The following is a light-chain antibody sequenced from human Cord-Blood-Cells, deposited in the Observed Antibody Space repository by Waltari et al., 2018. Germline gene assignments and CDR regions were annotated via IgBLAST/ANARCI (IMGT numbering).Light chain of an antibody. J-gene: IGKJ1*01. V-gene: IGKV4-1*01. Sequence: DIVMTQSPDSLAVSLGERGNNNSKSSQSVLYSSNNNNYLAWYPQKPGQPPKLLISWASTRESGVPDRFSGSGSGTDFTLTISSLQAEDVAVYYCQQYYSTPRTFGQGTKVEIK. CDR1: QSVLYSSNNNNY. CDR2: WAS. CDR3: QQYYSTPRT.